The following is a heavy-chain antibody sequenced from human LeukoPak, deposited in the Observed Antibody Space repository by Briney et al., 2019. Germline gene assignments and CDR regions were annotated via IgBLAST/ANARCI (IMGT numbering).Heavy chain of an antibody. CDR2: IYTSGST. CDR1: GGSISSYY. J-gene: IGHJ6*02. V-gene: IGHV4-4*07. Sequence: SETLSLTCTVSGGSISSYYWSWIRQPAGKGLEWIGRIYTSGSTNYNPSLKSRVTMSVDTSKNQFSLKLSSVTAADTAVYYCARDWPERGGNYYYYGMDVWGQGTTVTVSS. CDR3: ARDWPERGGNYYYYGMDV. D-gene: IGHD3-16*01.